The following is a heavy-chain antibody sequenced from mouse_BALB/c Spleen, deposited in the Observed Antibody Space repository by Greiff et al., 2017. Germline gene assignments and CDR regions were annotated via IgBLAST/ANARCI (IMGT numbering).Heavy chain of an antibody. D-gene: IGHD2-1*01. CDR1: GFTFSDYY. CDR2: ISDGGSYT. V-gene: IGHV5-4*02. Sequence: DVKVEESGGGLVKPGGSLKLSCAASGFTFSDYYMYWVRQTPEKRLEWVATISDGGSYTYYPDSVKGRFTISRDNAKNNLYLQMSSLKSEDTAMYYCARGYGNYGAMDYWGQGTSVTVSS. J-gene: IGHJ4*01. CDR3: ARGYGNYGAMDY.